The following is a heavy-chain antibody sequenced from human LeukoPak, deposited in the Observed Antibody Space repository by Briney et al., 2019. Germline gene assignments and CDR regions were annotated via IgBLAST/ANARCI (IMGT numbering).Heavy chain of an antibody. D-gene: IGHD5-24*01. CDR3: ARHARRDGYNPLDY. CDR2: IYYSGST. CDR1: GGSISSYY. V-gene: IGHV4-59*08. J-gene: IGHJ4*02. Sequence: SETLSLTCTVSGGSISSYYWSWIRQPPGKGLEWIGYIYYSGSTNYNPSLKSRVTISVDTSKNQFSLKLSSVTAADTAVYYCARHARRDGYNPLDYWGQGTLVTVSS.